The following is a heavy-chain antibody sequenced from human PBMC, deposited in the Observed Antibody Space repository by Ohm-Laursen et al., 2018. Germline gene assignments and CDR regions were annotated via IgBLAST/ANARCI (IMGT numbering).Heavy chain of an antibody. CDR1: GDSISSYY. CDR2: IYKSGST. V-gene: IGHV4-59*07. CDR3: ARSRRDGYIYFDY. J-gene: IGHJ4*02. Sequence: SDTLSLTWTVSGDSISSYYWSWIRQPPGKGLEWIGYIYKSGSTNYNPSLKSRVTISADTSKNQISLKLSSVTAADTAVYYCARSRRDGYIYFDYWGQGTLVTVSS. D-gene: IGHD5-24*01.